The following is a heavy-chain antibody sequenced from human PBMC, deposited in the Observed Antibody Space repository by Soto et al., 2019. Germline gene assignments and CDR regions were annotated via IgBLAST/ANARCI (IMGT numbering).Heavy chain of an antibody. Sequence: GGSLRLSCAASGFTFSSYAMHWVRQAPGKGLEWVAVISCDGSNKYYADSVKGRFTISRDNSKNTLYLQMNSLRAEDTAVYYCAREAGGVLMVYATYYFDYWGQGTLVTVSS. D-gene: IGHD2-8*01. J-gene: IGHJ4*02. CDR3: AREAGGVLMVYATYYFDY. CDR2: ISCDGSNK. V-gene: IGHV3-30-3*01. CDR1: GFTFSSYA.